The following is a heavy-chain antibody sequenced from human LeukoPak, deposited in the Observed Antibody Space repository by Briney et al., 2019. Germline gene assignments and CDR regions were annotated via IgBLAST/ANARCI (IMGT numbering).Heavy chain of an antibody. Sequence: GGSLRLSCAASGFTFSSYAMHWVRQAPGKGLEWLAVISYDGSNKYYADSLKGRFTISRDNSKNMLYLQMNSLRAEDTAVYYCARCERDYYYYYGMDVWGQGTTVTVSS. D-gene: IGHD1-1*01. CDR3: ARCERDYYYYYGMDV. CDR2: ISYDGSNK. V-gene: IGHV3-30-3*01. CDR1: GFTFSSYA. J-gene: IGHJ6*02.